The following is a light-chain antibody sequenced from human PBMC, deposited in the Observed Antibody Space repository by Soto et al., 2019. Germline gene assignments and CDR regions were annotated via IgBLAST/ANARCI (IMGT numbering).Light chain of an antibody. V-gene: IGKV3-11*01. CDR3: QQRSNWPPDT. CDR2: DAS. CDR1: QSVSSY. Sequence: EIVLTQSPATLSLSPGERATLSCRASQSVSSYLAWYQQKPGQAPRLLIYDASNRATGIPARFSGSGSGTDFTLTISSLEPEDFAVYYWQQRSNWPPDTFGGGTKVELK. J-gene: IGKJ4*01.